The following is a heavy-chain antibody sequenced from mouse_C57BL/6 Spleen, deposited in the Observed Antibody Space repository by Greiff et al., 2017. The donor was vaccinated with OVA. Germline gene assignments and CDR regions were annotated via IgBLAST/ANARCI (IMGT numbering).Heavy chain of an antibody. CDR2: IDPSDSYT. CDR1: GYTFTSYW. J-gene: IGHJ3*01. V-gene: IGHV1-69*01. Sequence: VQLQQPGAELVMPGASVKLSCKASGYTFTSYWMHWVKQRPGQGLEWIGEIDPSDSYTNYNQKFKGKSTLTVDKSSSTAYMQLSSLTSEDSAVYYCAIDYERDYWGQGTLVTVSA. CDR3: AIDYERDY. D-gene: IGHD2-4*01.